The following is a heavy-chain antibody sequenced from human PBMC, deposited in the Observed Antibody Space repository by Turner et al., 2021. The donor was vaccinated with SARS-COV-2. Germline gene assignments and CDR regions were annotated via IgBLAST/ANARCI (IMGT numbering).Heavy chain of an antibody. J-gene: IGHJ4*02. Sequence: QLQLQESGPGLVKPSQTLSLTCAVSGGSISSGGYSWSWIRQPPGKGLEWIGYIYYSGSTYYNPSLKSRVTISVDTSKNQFSLKLSSVTAADTAVYYCARDYGGNSNYFDYWGQGTLVTVSS. D-gene: IGHD4-17*01. CDR2: IYYSGST. CDR1: GGSISSGGYS. CDR3: ARDYGGNSNYFDY. V-gene: IGHV4-30-2*05.